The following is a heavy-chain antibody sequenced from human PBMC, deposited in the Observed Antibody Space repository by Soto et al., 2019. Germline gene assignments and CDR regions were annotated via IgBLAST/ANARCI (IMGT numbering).Heavy chain of an antibody. Sequence: QVQLVQSGAEVKKPGSSVKISCKASGGTFSSYAISWVRQAPGQGLEWMGGIIPIFGTANYAHKFQGRVQITADESTSTAYMELSSLRSEDTSVYYCAGGTTVTTPYYYYYGMDVWGQGTTVTVSS. V-gene: IGHV1-69*01. CDR3: AGGTTVTTPYYYYYGMDV. J-gene: IGHJ6*02. CDR1: GGTFSSYA. CDR2: IIPIFGTA. D-gene: IGHD4-17*01.